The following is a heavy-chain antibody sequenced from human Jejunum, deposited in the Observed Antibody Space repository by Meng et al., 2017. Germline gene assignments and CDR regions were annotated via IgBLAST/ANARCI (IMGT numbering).Heavy chain of an antibody. D-gene: IGHD3-22*01. J-gene: IGHJ5*02. CDR3: ARDSGYGVTRDRGYGVTDPWWNWFDP. V-gene: IGHV7-4-1*02. Sequence: QVQLVQSGSELKKPGASVKVSCKASGYTFTSYVMNWVRQAPGQGPEWMGWINTNTGNPTYAQGFTGRFVFSLDTSVNTAYLQISRLKAEDTAVYYCARDSGYGVTRDRGYGVTDPWWNWFDPWGQGTLVTVSS. CDR2: INTNTGNP. CDR1: GYTFTSYV.